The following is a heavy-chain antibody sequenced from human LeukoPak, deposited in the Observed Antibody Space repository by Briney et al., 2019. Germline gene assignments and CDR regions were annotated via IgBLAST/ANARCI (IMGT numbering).Heavy chain of an antibody. Sequence: SVKVSCKASGFTFTSSAVQWVRQARGQRLERIGWIVVGSGNTNYAQKFQGRVTITADKSTSTAYLELSSLRSEDTAVYYCARHEDIVVVVAAPTAFDIWGQGTMVTVSS. D-gene: IGHD2-15*01. CDR2: IVVGSGNT. J-gene: IGHJ3*02. CDR1: GFTFTSSA. CDR3: ARHEDIVVVVAAPTAFDI. V-gene: IGHV1-58*01.